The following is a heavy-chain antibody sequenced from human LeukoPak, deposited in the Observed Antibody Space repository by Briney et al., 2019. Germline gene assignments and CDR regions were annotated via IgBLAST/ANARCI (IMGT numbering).Heavy chain of an antibody. CDR1: GFSFRGYG. J-gene: IGHJ4*02. V-gene: IGHV3-64*02. CDR3: ARGRGGPPFDY. CDR2: ISADGGTT. Sequence: QTGGSLRLSCAASGFSFRGYGMHWVRQAPGKGLEYVSAISADGGTTYYADSVKDRFIISRDNSKNTLYLQMGSLRNEDMAVYYCARGRGGPPFDYWGKGALVTVSS.